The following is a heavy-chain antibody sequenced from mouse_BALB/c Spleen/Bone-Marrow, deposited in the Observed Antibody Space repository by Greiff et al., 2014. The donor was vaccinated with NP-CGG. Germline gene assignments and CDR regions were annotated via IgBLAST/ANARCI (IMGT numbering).Heavy chain of an antibody. CDR1: DYSFTDYY. CDR2: ISCYNGAT. Sequence: LVKTGASVKISCKASDYSFTDYYMHWVKQTHGKSLEWIGYISCYNGATSYNQKFKGKATFTVDTSSSTDYMQFSSLKSEDSAVYYCARSEGIYYYGSSYALDYWGQGTSVTVSS. D-gene: IGHD1-1*01. V-gene: IGHV1S34*01. CDR3: ARSEGIYYYGSSYALDY. J-gene: IGHJ4*01.